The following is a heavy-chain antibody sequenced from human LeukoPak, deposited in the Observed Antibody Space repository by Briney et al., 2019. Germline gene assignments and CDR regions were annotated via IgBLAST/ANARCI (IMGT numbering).Heavy chain of an antibody. Sequence: GGSLRLSCAASGFTSTAYLMSWVRQAPGKGLEWVADIKHDGSEKYYVDSVKGRFTISRDNAKNSLYLQMNSLRAEDTAVYYCARGIVGATFDYWGQGTLVTVSS. V-gene: IGHV3-7*01. CDR2: IKHDGSEK. J-gene: IGHJ4*02. D-gene: IGHD1-26*01. CDR1: GFTSTAYL. CDR3: ARGIVGATFDY.